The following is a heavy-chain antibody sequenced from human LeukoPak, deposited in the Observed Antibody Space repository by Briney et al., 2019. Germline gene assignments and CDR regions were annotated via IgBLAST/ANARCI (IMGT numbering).Heavy chain of an antibody. D-gene: IGHD5-12*01. CDR3: ARGGGYMGD. Sequence: SVKVSCKASGYTFTSYGISWVRQAPGQGLEWMGRIIPIFGTANYAQKFQGRVTITTDESTSTAYMELSSLRSEDTAVYYCARGGGYMGDWGQGTLVTVSS. CDR2: IIPIFGTA. J-gene: IGHJ4*02. CDR1: GYTFTSYG. V-gene: IGHV1-69*05.